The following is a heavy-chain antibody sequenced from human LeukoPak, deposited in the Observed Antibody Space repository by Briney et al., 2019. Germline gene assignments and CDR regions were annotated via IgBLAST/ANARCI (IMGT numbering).Heavy chain of an antibody. Sequence: SETLSLTCTVSGGSISSHYWSWIRQPPGKGLEWIGCVFYSGSTNYNPSLKSRVSISVDTSKKQLSLKLSSVTAADTAVYYCARVVPKQQLVDAFDIWGQGTMVTVSS. CDR3: ARVVPKQQLVDAFDI. CDR2: VFYSGST. CDR1: GGSISSHY. V-gene: IGHV4-59*11. J-gene: IGHJ3*02. D-gene: IGHD6-13*01.